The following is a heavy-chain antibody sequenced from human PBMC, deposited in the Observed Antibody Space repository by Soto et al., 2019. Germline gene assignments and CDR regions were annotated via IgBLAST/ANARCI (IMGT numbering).Heavy chain of an antibody. D-gene: IGHD2-2*01. CDR1: GGSISSYY. J-gene: IGHJ6*02. Sequence: QVQLQESGPGLVKPSETLSLTCTVSGGSISSYYWSWIRQPAGKGLEWIGRIYTSGSTNYNPSLKSRVTMSVDTSKNQFCLKLSSVTAADTAVYYCARERRYCSSTSCYADYYYYYGMDVWGQGTTVTVSS. V-gene: IGHV4-4*07. CDR2: IYTSGST. CDR3: ARERRYCSSTSCYADYYYYYGMDV.